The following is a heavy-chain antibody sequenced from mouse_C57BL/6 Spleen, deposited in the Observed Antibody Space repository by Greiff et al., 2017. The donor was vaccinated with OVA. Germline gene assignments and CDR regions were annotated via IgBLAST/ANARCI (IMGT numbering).Heavy chain of an antibody. Sequence: EVKLVESGPGLVKPSQSLSLTCSVTGYSITSGYYWNWIRQFPGNKLEWMGYISYDGSNNYNPSLKNRISITRDTSKNQFFLKLNSVTTEDTATYYCARGSHDYYGPHYYAMDDWGQGTSVTVSS. CDR3: ARGSHDYYGPHYYAMDD. D-gene: IGHD1-1*01. CDR2: ISYDGSN. V-gene: IGHV3-6*01. J-gene: IGHJ4*01. CDR1: GYSITSGYY.